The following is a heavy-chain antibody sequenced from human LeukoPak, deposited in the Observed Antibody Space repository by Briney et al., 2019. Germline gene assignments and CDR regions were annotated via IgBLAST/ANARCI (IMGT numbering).Heavy chain of an antibody. CDR2: IRRGVGST. CDR1: GFTFSSYD. V-gene: IGHV3-23*01. D-gene: IGHD1-1*01. Sequence: GGSLRLSCAASGFTFSSYDLSWVRQAPGKGLECVSAIRRGVGSTYYADSVKGRFTISRDNSKNTLYPQMNNLRADDTAVYYCAKKGQADDNGKPDWGQGTLVTVSS. CDR3: AKKGQADDNGKPD. J-gene: IGHJ4*02.